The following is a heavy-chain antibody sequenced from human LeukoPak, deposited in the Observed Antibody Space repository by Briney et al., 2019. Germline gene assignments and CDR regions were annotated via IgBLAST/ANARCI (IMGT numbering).Heavy chain of an antibody. V-gene: IGHV4-59*08. D-gene: IGHD6-19*01. CDR3: ARGWAFDI. Sequence: PSETLSLTCTVSGGSISIYYWSWIRQPPGKGLEWIGYIYYSGSTNYNPSLKSRVTISVDTSKNQFSLKLSSVTAADTAVYYCARGWAFDIWGQGTMVTVPS. CDR1: GGSISIYY. CDR2: IYYSGST. J-gene: IGHJ3*02.